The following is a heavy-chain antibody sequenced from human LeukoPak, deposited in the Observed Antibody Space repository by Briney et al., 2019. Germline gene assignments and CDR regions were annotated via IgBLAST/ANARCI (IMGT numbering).Heavy chain of an antibody. Sequence: SENLSLTCTVSGGSISSGGYYWSWIRQHPGKGLEWIGYIYYSGSTYYNPSLKSRVTISVDTSKNQFSLKLSSVTAADTAVYYCARDTDGYGSMDVWGQGTTVTVSS. CDR1: GGSISSGGYY. CDR3: ARDTDGYGSMDV. CDR2: IYYSGST. D-gene: IGHD5-24*01. V-gene: IGHV4-31*03. J-gene: IGHJ6*02.